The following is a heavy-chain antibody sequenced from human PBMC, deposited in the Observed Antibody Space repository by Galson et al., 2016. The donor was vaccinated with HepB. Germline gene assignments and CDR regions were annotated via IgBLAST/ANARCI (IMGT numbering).Heavy chain of an antibody. CDR3: AKDHHGSSGEDYYYYGMDI. V-gene: IGHV3-30*18. Sequence: RLSCAASGXTFSSYGMHWVRQVPGKGLEWVAVISYDGSNKYYIDSVKGRLTISRDNSKNTLNLQMNSLRPEDTAVYYCAKDHHGSSGEDYYYYGMDIWGQGTTVTVSS. CDR2: ISYDGSNK. J-gene: IGHJ6*02. D-gene: IGHD6-13*01. CDR1: GXTFSSYG.